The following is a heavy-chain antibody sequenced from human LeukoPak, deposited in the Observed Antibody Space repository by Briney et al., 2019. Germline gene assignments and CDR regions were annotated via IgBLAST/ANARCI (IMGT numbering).Heavy chain of an antibody. J-gene: IGHJ5*02. CDR1: GYILSGYY. Sequence: ASVRVSCTSSGYILSGYYLHWLRQAPGEGLEWMGWINPNSGDTNSAQRFHGRVTMTWDTSISAVYMVLSGLRSDETAVYYCAGSWGSGFDPWGQGSLVNVSS. D-gene: IGHD3-16*01. V-gene: IGHV1-2*02. CDR2: INPNSGDT. CDR3: AGSWGSGFDP.